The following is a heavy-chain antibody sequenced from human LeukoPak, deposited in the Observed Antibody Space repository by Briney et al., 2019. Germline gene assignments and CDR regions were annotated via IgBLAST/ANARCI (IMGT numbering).Heavy chain of an antibody. CDR1: EFTFSSYA. CDR2: MSYNGGRV. V-gene: IGHV3-23*01. D-gene: IGHD4-17*01. CDR3: GKDQGNGDYYRNYYYMEV. Sequence: GGSLRLSCVASEFTFSSYAVSWVRQAPGKGLERVSFMSYNGGRVHYADSVKGRFTISRDKSRNTVYLQMNSLRVEDTAVYYCGKDQGNGDYYRNYYYMEVWGKGTTVIVSS. J-gene: IGHJ6*03.